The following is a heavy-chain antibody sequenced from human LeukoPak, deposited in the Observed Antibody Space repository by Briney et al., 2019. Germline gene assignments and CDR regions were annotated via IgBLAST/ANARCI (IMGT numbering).Heavy chain of an antibody. CDR1: GFTFSDYY. V-gene: IGHV3-11*04. D-gene: IGHD3-22*01. Sequence: GGSLRLSCAASGFTFSDYYMSRIRQAPGKGLEWVSYISSSGSTIYYADSVKGRFTISRDNAKNSLYLQMNSLRAEDTAVYYCARDREYDSSGYYYDYWGQGTLVTVSS. CDR3: ARDREYDSSGYYYDY. J-gene: IGHJ4*02. CDR2: ISSSGSTI.